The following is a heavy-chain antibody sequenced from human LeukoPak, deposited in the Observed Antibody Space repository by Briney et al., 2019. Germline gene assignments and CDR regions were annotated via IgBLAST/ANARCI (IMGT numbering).Heavy chain of an antibody. CDR1: GGSIINYY. J-gene: IGHJ5*02. CDR2: IYYSGST. CDR3: AREEIRSWFDP. V-gene: IGHV4-59*13. D-gene: IGHD5-24*01. Sequence: SETLSLTCSVSGGSIINYYWSWIRQPPGKRLEWIGYIYYSGSTRYNPSLMSRVTISVDTSKNQFSLKLSSVTAADTAVYYCAREEIRSWFDPWGQGTLSPSPQ.